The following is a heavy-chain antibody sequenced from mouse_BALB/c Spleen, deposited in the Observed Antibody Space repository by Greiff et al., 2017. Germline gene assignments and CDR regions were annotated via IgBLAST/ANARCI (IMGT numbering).Heavy chain of an antibody. J-gene: IGHJ3*01. V-gene: IGHV5-6-3*01. Sequence: DVKPGESGGGLVQPGGFLKLFRAAFGFTFRSHGMSLVRQTPDKRLELVATINSNGGSTYYPDSVKGRFTISRDNAKNTLYLQMSSLKSEDTAMYYCARGGNYGNWFAYWGQGTLVTVSA. D-gene: IGHD2-1*01. CDR1: GFTFRSHG. CDR2: INSNGGST. CDR3: ARGGNYGNWFAY.